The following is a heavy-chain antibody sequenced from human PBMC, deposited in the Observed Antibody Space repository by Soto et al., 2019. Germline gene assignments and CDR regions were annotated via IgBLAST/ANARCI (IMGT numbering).Heavy chain of an antibody. D-gene: IGHD4-4*01. CDR3: ARRGSTTVTRGFDP. V-gene: IGHV4-39*01. CDR1: GGSISSSSYY. J-gene: IGHJ5*02. Sequence: SETLSLTCTVSGGSISSSSYYWGWIRQPPGKGLEWIGSIYYSGSTYYNPSLKSRVTISVDTSKNQFSLKLSSVTAADTAVYYCARRGSTTVTRGFDPWGQGTLVTVSS. CDR2: IYYSGST.